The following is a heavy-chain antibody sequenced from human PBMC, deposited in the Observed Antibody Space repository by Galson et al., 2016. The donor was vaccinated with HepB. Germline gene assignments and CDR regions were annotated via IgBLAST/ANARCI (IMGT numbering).Heavy chain of an antibody. CDR1: GYTFTSYA. CDR2: INAGSGKT. CDR3: ATSLRGRFDP. V-gene: IGHV1-3*01. D-gene: IGHD2-15*01. J-gene: IGHJ5*02. Sequence: SVKVSCKASGYTFTSYAMHWVRQAPGQRLEWMGWINAGSGKTKYSRKFQGRVMITRDTSATTAYMELSSLRPEDTAVYYCATSLRGRFDPWGQGTLVTVSS.